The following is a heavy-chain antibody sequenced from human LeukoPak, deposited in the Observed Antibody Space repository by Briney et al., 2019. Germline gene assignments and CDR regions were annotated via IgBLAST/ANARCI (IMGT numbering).Heavy chain of an antibody. D-gene: IGHD6-13*01. Sequence: GGSLRLSCVASGFPVISKYMSWVRQAPGKGLEWVSVIYSAGTTYYADSVKGRFTISRDNSKNTLYLQMNSLKVEDAAVYCCASGFSSSWKSWGQGTLVTVSS. CDR2: IYSAGTT. V-gene: IGHV3-53*01. CDR1: GFPVISKY. J-gene: IGHJ4*02. CDR3: ASGFSSSWKS.